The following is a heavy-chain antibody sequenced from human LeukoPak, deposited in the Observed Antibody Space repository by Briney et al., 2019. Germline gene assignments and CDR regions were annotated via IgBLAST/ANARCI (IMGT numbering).Heavy chain of an antibody. D-gene: IGHD6-19*01. J-gene: IGHJ4*02. CDR2: ISGTSDNT. CDR3: SKGRTVTGTLALDY. CDR1: GFTFSNYA. Sequence: GGSLRLSCAASGFTFSNYAMTWVRQAPGKGLEWVSAISGTSDNTYYADSVRGRFTISRDNSKNTLYLQVNSLRAEDTAIYYRSKGRTVTGTLALDYWGQGTLVTVSS. V-gene: IGHV3-23*01.